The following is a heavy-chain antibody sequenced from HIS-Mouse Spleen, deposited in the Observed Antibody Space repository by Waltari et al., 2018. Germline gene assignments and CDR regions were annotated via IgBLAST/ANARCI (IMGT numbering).Heavy chain of an antibody. V-gene: IGHV4-39*07. CDR2: IHYSGST. D-gene: IGHD6-13*01. J-gene: IGHJ2*01. CDR1: GGSISSSSYY. CDR3: AREIPYSSSWYDWYFDL. Sequence: QLQLQESGPGLVKPSETLSLTCTVSGGSISSSSYYWGWNRQPPGKGLEWIGSIHYSGSTYYHPSLKSRVTISVDTSKNQFSLKLSSVTAADTAVYYCAREIPYSSSWYDWYFDLWGRGTLVTVSS.